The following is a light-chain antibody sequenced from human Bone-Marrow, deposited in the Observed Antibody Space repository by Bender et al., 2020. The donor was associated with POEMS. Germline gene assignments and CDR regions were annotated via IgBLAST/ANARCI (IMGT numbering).Light chain of an antibody. CDR1: YSNIGSNS. J-gene: IGLJ3*02. CDR3: CSYTSTSTRWG. CDR2: KDN. V-gene: IGLV1-44*01. Sequence: QSVLTQPPSASGTPGQSVIISCSGGYSNIGSNSVNWYQHSPRTAPTLLIYKDNTRPSWVPDRFTGSKSGNTASLTNSGLQAEDNADYYCCSYTSTSTRWGFGGGTKVTVL.